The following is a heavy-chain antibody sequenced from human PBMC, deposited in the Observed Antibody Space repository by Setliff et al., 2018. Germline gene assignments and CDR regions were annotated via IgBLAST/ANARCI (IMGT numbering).Heavy chain of an antibody. D-gene: IGHD3-9*01. CDR1: GGSFDSGTHY. V-gene: IGHV4-61*02. J-gene: IGHJ4*02. CDR2: IQGTGNT. CDR3: AGTPARGTTWLSPLDY. Sequence: SETLSLTCTVTGGSFDSGTHYWSWIRQPAGKVPEWIGLIQGTGNTNYNPSLQSRATISIDTSKNQISLKITSVTAADTALYSCAGTPARGTTWLSPLDYWGQGIQVTVSS.